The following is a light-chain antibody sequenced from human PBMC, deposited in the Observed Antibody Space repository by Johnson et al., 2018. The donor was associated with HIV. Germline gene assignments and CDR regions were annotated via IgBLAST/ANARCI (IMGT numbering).Light chain of an antibody. J-gene: IGLJ1*01. CDR2: ENN. Sequence: QAVLTQPPSVSAAPGQKVTISCSGSTSNIGNKYVSWYQHLPGTAPKLLIYENNKRPSGIPDRFSGSKSGTTATLVIAGLQTGDEADYYCGTWDAGLRVIYGFGTGTKVTVL. CDR1: TSNIGNKY. CDR3: GTWDAGLRVIYG. V-gene: IGLV1-51*02.